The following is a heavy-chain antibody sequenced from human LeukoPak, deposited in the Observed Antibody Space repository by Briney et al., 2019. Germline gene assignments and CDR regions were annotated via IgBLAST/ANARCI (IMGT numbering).Heavy chain of an antibody. D-gene: IGHD5-12*01. CDR1: GGSISSSSYY. CDR3: ARPAVKWLKSYWFDP. CDR2: INHSGST. V-gene: IGHV4-39*07. Sequence: SETLSLTCTVSGGSISSSSYYWGWIRQPPGKGLEWIGEINHSGSTNYNPSLKSRVTISVDTSKNQFSLKLSSVTAADTAVYYCARPAVKWLKSYWFDPWGQGTLVTVSS. J-gene: IGHJ5*02.